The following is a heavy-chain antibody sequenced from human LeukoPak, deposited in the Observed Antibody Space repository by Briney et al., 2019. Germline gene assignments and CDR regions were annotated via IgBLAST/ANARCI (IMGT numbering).Heavy chain of an antibody. V-gene: IGHV1-69*05. CDR1: GGTFSSYA. J-gene: IGHJ5*02. CDR3: AREKKDDFWRGPSDP. CDR2: IIPIFGTA. Sequence: SVKVSCKASGGTFSSYAISWVRPAPGQGLEWMGGIIPIFGTANYAQKFQGRVTITTDESTSTAYTELSSLRSEDTAVYYCAREKKDDFWRGPSDPWGQGTLVTVSS. D-gene: IGHD3-3*01.